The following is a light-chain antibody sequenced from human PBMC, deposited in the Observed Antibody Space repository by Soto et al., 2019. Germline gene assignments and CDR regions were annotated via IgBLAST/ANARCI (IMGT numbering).Light chain of an antibody. Sequence: DIQMTQSPSYVSASVGDRVTITCRASQGIKNWLAWYQQKPGKAPNLLIYTGSSLQSGVPSRFSGSGSGTDFTLTINSLQPEDVATYYCQQAASFPITFGQGTRLEIK. CDR1: QGIKNW. J-gene: IGKJ5*01. V-gene: IGKV1-12*01. CDR2: TGS. CDR3: QQAASFPIT.